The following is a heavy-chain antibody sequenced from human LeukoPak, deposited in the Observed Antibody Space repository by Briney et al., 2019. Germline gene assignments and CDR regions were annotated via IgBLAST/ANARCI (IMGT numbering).Heavy chain of an antibody. CDR1: GYTFTSYG. J-gene: IGHJ4*02. CDR3: ARVVRSSVAGTRGFDY. CDR2: ISAYNGNT. D-gene: IGHD6-19*01. V-gene: IGHV1-18*01. Sequence: GASVKVSCKASGYTFTSYGISWVRQAPGQGLEWMGWISAYNGNTNYAQKLQGGVTMTTDTSTSTAYMELRSLRSDDTAVYYCARVVRSSVAGTRGFDYWGQGTLVTVSS.